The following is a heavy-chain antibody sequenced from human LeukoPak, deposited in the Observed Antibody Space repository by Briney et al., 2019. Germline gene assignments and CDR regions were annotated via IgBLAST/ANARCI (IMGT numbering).Heavy chain of an antibody. CDR3: ARDSVDTAMEPAY. D-gene: IGHD5-18*01. CDR1: GFTVSSTY. V-gene: IGHV3-66*01. CDR2: IYSGDST. J-gene: IGHJ4*02. Sequence: PGGSLRLSCAASGFTVSSTYMSWVRQAPGKGLEWVSVIYSGDSTYYADSVKGRLTISRDNSKNTLYLQMNSLRAEDTAVYYCARDSVDTAMEPAYWGQGTLVTVSS.